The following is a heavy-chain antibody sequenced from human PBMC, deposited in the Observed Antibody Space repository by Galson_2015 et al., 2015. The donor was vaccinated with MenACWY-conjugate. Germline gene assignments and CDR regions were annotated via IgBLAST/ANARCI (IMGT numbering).Heavy chain of an antibody. V-gene: IGHV1-18*01. Sequence: SCKAPGYMFTSYGISWVRQAPGQGLEWIGRISGKNENTKYAQKFQDRVAVTTDASTTTAYMELTALKFDDTALYYCARDSQYGMDLWGQGTTVIVS. J-gene: IGHJ6*02. CDR1: GYMFTSYG. CDR3: ARDSQYGMDL. D-gene: IGHD2/OR15-2a*01. CDR2: ISGKNENT.